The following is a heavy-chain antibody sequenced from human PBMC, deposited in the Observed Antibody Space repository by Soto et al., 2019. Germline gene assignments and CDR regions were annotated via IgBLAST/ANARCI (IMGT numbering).Heavy chain of an antibody. CDR1: GGSFSGYY. V-gene: IGHV4-34*01. J-gene: IGHJ4*02. D-gene: IGHD3-10*01. CDR3: ARGRGIFYYYGSGSYFGY. CDR2: INHSGST. Sequence: PSETLSLTCAVYGGSFSGYYWSWIRQPPGKGLEWIGEINHSGSTNYNPSLKSRVTISVDTSKNQFSLKLRSVTAADTAGYYCARGRGIFYYYGSGSYFGYWGQGTLVTVSS.